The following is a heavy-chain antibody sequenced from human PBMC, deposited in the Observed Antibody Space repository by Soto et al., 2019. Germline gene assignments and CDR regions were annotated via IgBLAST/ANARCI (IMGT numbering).Heavy chain of an antibody. CDR1: GFSLSTTGVA. J-gene: IGHJ5*02. V-gene: IGHV2-5*02. Sequence: QITLKESGPTLVKPTETLTLTCTFSGFSLSTTGVAVGWIRQPPGKALEWLAIIYWDDDKRYSPSLKTRLTITKDTSKNQVVLTMTNMDPVDTATYYCAFFPRALSSSWSNYFDPWGQGTLVTVSS. CDR2: IYWDDDK. CDR3: AFFPRALSSSWSNYFDP. D-gene: IGHD6-13*01.